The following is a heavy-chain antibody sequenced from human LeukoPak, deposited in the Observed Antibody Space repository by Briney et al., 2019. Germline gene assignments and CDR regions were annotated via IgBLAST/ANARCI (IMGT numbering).Heavy chain of an antibody. CDR2: ISGSDDNT. J-gene: IGHJ4*02. V-gene: IGHV3-23*01. CDR3: AKSRSGVSSCYNY. Sequence: AGGSLRLSCAAPGFIFSNYAMSWVRQAPGKGLEWVSAISGSDDNTYYADSVRGRFTISRDNSKNTLYLQMNSLRAEDTAIYFCAKSRSGVSSCYNYWGQGTLVTVSS. D-gene: IGHD2-15*01. CDR1: GFIFSNYA.